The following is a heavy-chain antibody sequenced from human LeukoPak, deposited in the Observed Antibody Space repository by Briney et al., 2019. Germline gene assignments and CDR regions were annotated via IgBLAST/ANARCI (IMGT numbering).Heavy chain of an antibody. CDR3: AKAFRIVGIGNPDDAFDV. CDR1: GFTFNKYA. D-gene: IGHD1-26*01. CDR2: IAGTSGST. Sequence: GGSLRLSCAASGFTFNKYAMNWARQPPGKGLEWVSSIAGTSGSTYYADSVKGRFTLSRDNSENTLYLQLNSLRAEDSGIYYCAKAFRIVGIGNPDDAFDVWGQGTVVTVS. V-gene: IGHV3-23*01. J-gene: IGHJ3*01.